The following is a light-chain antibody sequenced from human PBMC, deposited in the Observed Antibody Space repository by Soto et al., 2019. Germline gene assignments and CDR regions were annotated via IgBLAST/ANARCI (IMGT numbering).Light chain of an antibody. Sequence: QSALTQPASVSGSPGQSITISCTGTSSDVATYNLVSWYQQYPGKAPRLMIYGVSNRPSGVSNRFSGSKSGNTAALTIFGLQGEDEADYYCSSYTSSNTHVVFGGGTKLTVL. V-gene: IGLV2-14*02. CDR3: SSYTSSNTHVV. CDR1: SSDVATYNL. J-gene: IGLJ2*01. CDR2: GVS.